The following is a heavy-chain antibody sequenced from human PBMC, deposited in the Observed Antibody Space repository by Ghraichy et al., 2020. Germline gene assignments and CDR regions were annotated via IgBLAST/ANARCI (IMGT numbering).Heavy chain of an antibody. CDR2: ISAYTGNT. J-gene: IGHJ4*02. D-gene: IGHD3-3*01. Sequence: ASVKVSCKAAGSTFSNSVMSSVRQSPGQRLEWMGWISAYTGNTNYAQKVQGRVTMTTDTSTSTAYMELRSLRSDDTAVYYCARDFGVGVPYYFDYWGQGTLVTVSS. V-gene: IGHV1-18*01. CDR3: ARDFGVGVPYYFDY. CDR1: GSTFSNSV.